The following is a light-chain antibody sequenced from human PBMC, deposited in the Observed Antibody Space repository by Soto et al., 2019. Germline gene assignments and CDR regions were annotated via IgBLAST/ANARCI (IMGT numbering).Light chain of an antibody. J-gene: IGKJ4*01. CDR2: GAS. CDR1: QSVSKNY. Sequence: EIVLAQSPGTLSLSPGERATLSCGASQSVSKNYLAWHQQKPGQAPRLVIFGASIRATDIADRFSGSGSGTDFTLTISSLEPEDVAVYYCQQYGSAPLTFGGGTKIEIK. CDR3: QQYGSAPLT. V-gene: IGKV3-20*01.